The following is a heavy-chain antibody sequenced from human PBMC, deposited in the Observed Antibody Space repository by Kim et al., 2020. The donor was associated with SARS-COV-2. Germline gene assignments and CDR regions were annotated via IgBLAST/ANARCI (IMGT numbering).Heavy chain of an antibody. J-gene: IGHJ4*02. CDR1: ELTFSSYW. V-gene: IGHV3-7*01. CDR3: ARSGRCRGCRYFDY. D-gene: IGHD6-19*01. CDR2: IKEDGSEE. Sequence: GGSLRLSCAASELTFSSYWMSWVRQAPGNELEWVANIKEDGSEEYYVDSVKGRFTISRDNAKNLLYLQMSSLRAEDTAVYYCARSGRCRGCRYFDYWGQGILVTVSS.